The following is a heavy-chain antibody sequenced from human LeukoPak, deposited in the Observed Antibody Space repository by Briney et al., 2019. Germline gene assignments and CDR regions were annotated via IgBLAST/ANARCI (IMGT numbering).Heavy chain of an antibody. CDR1: GFTFSSYA. V-gene: IGHV3-23*01. J-gene: IGHJ4*02. CDR3: AKVRNGYCSSTSCPFDY. Sequence: GGSLRLSCAASGFTFSSYAMSWVRQAPGKGLEWVSAIRGSGGSTYYADSVKGRFTISRDNSKNTLYLQMNSLRAEDTAVYYCAKVRNGYCSSTSCPFDYWGQGTLVTVSS. D-gene: IGHD2-2*01. CDR2: IRGSGGST.